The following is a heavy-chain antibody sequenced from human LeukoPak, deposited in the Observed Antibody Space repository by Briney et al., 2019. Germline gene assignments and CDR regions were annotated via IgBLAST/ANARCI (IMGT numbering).Heavy chain of an antibody. D-gene: IGHD6-6*01. CDR1: GGTFSSYA. J-gene: IGHJ4*02. V-gene: IGHV1-69*13. CDR2: IIPIFGTA. Sequence: SVKVSCKASGGTFSSYAISWVRQAPGQGLEWMGGIIPIFGTANYAQKFQGRVTITADESTSTAYMELSSLRSEDTAVYYCARGKPGIAARPGYFDYWGQGTLVTVSS. CDR3: ARGKPGIAARPGYFDY.